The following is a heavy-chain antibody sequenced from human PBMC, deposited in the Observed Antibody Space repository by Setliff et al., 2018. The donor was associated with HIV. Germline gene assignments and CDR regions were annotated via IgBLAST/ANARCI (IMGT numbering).Heavy chain of an antibody. CDR3: ARHRASSSGFPLDF. V-gene: IGHV4-39*01. CDR1: GDSIGSNTFY. J-gene: IGHJ4*02. CDR2: INHSGNT. D-gene: IGHD6-6*01. Sequence: PSETLSLTCSVYGDSIGSNTFYWGWLRQPPGKEPEWIGSINHSGNTYYYPPLKSRVTMSVDTSKNQFSLRLSSVTATDTAVYYCARHRASSSGFPLDFWGQGILVTVSS.